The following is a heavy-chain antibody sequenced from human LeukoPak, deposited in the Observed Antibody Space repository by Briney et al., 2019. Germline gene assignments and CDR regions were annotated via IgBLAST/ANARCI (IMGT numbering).Heavy chain of an antibody. D-gene: IGHD3-9*01. CDR3: ARSNPYYDILTGYQDY. J-gene: IGHJ4*02. V-gene: IGHV4-59*01. CDR2: IYYSGST. Sequence: SETLSLTCTVSGGSISSYYWSWIRQPPGKGLEWIGYIYYSGSTNYNPSLKSRVTISVDTSKNQFSLKLSSVPAADTAVYYCARSNPYYDILTGYQDYWGQGTLVTVSS. CDR1: GGSISSYY.